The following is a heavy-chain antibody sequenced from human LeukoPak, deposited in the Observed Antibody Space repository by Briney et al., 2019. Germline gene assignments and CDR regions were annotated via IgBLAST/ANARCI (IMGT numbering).Heavy chain of an antibody. CDR1: GFTFSSYS. Sequence: PGGSLRLSCAASGFTFSSYSMNWVRQAPGKGLEWVSSISSSSTYIYYADSVKGRFTISRDNAKNSLHLQMNSLRAEDTAVYYCATYGSGSYYYFDYWGQGTLVTVSS. CDR2: ISSSSTYI. J-gene: IGHJ4*02. D-gene: IGHD3-10*01. CDR3: ATYGSGSYYYFDY. V-gene: IGHV3-21*01.